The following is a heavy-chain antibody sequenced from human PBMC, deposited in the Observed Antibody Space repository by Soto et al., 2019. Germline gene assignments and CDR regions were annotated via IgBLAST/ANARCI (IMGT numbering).Heavy chain of an antibody. CDR1: GGSFSGYY. J-gene: IGHJ6*02. Sequence: SETLSLTCAVYGGSFSGYYWSWIRQPPGKGLEWIGEINHSGSTNYNPSLKSRVTISVDTSKNQFSLKLSSVTAAYTAVYYCARGQRRAIRNYYYYGMDGWGQGTRVTVSS. CDR3: ARGQRRAIRNYYYYGMDG. V-gene: IGHV4-34*01. CDR2: INHSGST.